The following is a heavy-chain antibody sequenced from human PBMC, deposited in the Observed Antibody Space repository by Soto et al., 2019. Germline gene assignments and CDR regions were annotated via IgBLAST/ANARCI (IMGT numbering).Heavy chain of an antibody. D-gene: IGHD2-21*01. CDR2: IKSKTDGGTT. J-gene: IGHJ4*02. CDR1: GFTFSNAW. CDR3: IVRYPYYFDY. V-gene: IGHV3-15*07. Sequence: EVQLVESGGGLVKPRGSLRLSCAASGFTFSNAWMNWVRQAPGMGLEWVGRIKSKTDGGTTDYAAPVKGRFTISRDDSKNTLYLQMNSLKTEDTAVYYCIVRYPYYFDYWGQGTLVTVSS.